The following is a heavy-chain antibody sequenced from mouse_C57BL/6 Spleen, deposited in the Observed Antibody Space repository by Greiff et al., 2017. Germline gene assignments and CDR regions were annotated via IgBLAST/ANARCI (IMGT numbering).Heavy chain of an antibody. CDR3: ARYGDDALDY. CDR1: GYTFTSYW. D-gene: IGHD1-1*01. Sequence: QVQLQQPGAELVKPGASVKLSCKASGYTFTSYWMHWVKQRPGQGLEWIGEIDPSDSYTNYNQKFKGKATLTVDTSSSTAYMQLSSLTSEDSAVYYCARYGDDALDYWGQGTSVTVSS. CDR2: IDPSDSYT. J-gene: IGHJ4*01. V-gene: IGHV1-50*01.